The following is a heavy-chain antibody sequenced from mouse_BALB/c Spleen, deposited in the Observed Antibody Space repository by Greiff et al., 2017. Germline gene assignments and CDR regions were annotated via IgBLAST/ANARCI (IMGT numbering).Heavy chain of an antibody. CDR2: INSNGGST. Sequence: LVESGGGLVQPGGSLKLSCAASGFTFSSYGMSWVRQTPDKRLELVATINSNGGSTYYPDSVKGRFTISRDNAKNTLYLQMSSLKSEDTAMYYCARERSITTVVDYAMDYCGQGTSVTVSS. CDR3: ARERSITTVVDYAMDY. CDR1: GFTFSSYG. J-gene: IGHJ4*01. V-gene: IGHV5-6-3*01. D-gene: IGHD1-1*01.